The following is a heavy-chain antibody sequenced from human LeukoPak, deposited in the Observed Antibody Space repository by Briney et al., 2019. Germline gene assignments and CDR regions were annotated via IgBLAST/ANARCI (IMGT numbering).Heavy chain of an antibody. CDR3: ARGENAFDY. J-gene: IGHJ4*02. Sequence: GASVKVSCRASGYNFHDFGITWVRRAPGQGLEWMGWISAYNGNTNYAQKLQGRVTMTTDTSTSTAYMELRSLRSDDTAVYYCARGENAFDYWGQGTLVTVSS. CDR2: ISAYNGNT. D-gene: IGHD1-1*01. V-gene: IGHV1-18*01. CDR1: GYNFHDFG.